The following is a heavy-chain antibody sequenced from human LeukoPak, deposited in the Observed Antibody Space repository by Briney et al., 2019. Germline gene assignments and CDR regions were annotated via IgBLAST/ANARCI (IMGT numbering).Heavy chain of an antibody. Sequence: PGGSLRLSCAASGFTFSSYGMHWVRQAPGKGLEWVAFIRYDGSNKYYADSVKGRFTISRDNSKNTLYLQMNSLRAEDTAVYYCARDYGGNSGPHAFDIWGQGTMVTVSS. CDR2: IRYDGSNK. CDR1: GFTFSSYG. CDR3: ARDYGGNSGPHAFDI. V-gene: IGHV3-30*02. J-gene: IGHJ3*02. D-gene: IGHD4-23*01.